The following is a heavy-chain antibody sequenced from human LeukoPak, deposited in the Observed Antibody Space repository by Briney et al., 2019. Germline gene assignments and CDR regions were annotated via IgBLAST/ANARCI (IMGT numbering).Heavy chain of an antibody. CDR1: GGSISGYF. Sequence: SETLSLTCTVSGGSISGYFWSWIRQPPGKGPEGIGYIYSTGTTNYSPSLSSRVTISVDTSKSQLSLNLRFVTATDTAVYHCARHNPPPTGFCSGTSCFMSGSQYFYMDVWGQGTLVTVSS. J-gene: IGHJ4*02. CDR3: ARHNPPPTGFCSGTSCFMSGSQYFYMDV. CDR2: IYSTGTT. V-gene: IGHV4-4*09. D-gene: IGHD2-2*01.